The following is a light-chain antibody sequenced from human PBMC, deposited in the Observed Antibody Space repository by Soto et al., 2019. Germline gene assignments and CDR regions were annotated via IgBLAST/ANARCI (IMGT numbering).Light chain of an antibody. CDR2: AAS. CDR3: QQYYSYPIT. V-gene: IGKV1-8*01. J-gene: IGKJ4*01. CDR1: QGISSY. Sequence: AIRMTQSPSSLSASTGDRVTITCRASQGISSYLAWYQQKPGKAPKLLVYAASTLQSGVPSRFSGSGSGTDFTLTISCLQSEDFATYYCQQYYSYPITFGGGPKVDIK.